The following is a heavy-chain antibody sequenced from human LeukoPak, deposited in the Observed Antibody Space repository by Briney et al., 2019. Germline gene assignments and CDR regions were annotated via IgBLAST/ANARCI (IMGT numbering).Heavy chain of an antibody. CDR2: INHSGST. J-gene: IGHJ6*03. D-gene: IGHD6-6*01. CDR1: GGSFSGYY. Sequence: PSETLSLTCAVYGGSFSGYYWCWIRQPPGKGLEWIGEINHSGSTNYNPSLKSRVTISVDTSKNQFSLKLSSVTAADTAVYYCARVIAARRVYYYYYMDVWGEGTTVTVSS. V-gene: IGHV4-34*01. CDR3: ARVIAARRVYYYYYMDV.